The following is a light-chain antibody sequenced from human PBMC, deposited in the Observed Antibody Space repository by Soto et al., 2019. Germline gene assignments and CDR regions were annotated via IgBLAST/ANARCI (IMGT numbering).Light chain of an antibody. V-gene: IGKV3-20*01. CDR1: QSVSSSY. J-gene: IGKJ5*01. CDR2: GAS. Sequence: EIVLTQSPGTLSLSPGERATLSCRASQSVSSSYLAWYQQKPGQAPRLLLYGASSRATGIPDRFSGSGSGTDCTLTISRLENEDGSVYYCQQYGSSTITFGQGTRLEIK. CDR3: QQYGSSTIT.